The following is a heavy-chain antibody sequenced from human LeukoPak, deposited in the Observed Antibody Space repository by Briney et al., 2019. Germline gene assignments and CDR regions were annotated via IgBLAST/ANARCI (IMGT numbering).Heavy chain of an antibody. Sequence: PGGSLRLSCAASGFTVGTKYMNWVRQAPGKGLEWVSIIYSGGTTYYADSVKGRFTISRDTSKNPLSLQMNSLRAEDTAVYFCARVGDHFHWNLDLWGRGTLVTVSS. CDR1: GFTVGTKY. CDR2: IYSGGTT. J-gene: IGHJ2*01. D-gene: IGHD5-24*01. V-gene: IGHV3-53*01. CDR3: ARVGDHFHWNLDL.